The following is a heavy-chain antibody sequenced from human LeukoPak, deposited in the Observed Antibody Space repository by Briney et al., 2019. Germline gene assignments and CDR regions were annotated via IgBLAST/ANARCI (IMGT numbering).Heavy chain of an antibody. J-gene: IGHJ4*02. CDR2: ISISGSST. CDR1: GFTFDNFA. D-gene: IGHD3-10*01. V-gene: IGHV3-23*01. CDR3: AKDHSGEYYFDY. Sequence: GGSLRLSCAASGFTFDNFAMTWVRQAPGKGLEWVSAISISGSSTNYADSVKGRFTISRDNSKNTLYLQMDSLRAEDTAIYYCAKDHSGEYYFDYWGQGTLVTVSS.